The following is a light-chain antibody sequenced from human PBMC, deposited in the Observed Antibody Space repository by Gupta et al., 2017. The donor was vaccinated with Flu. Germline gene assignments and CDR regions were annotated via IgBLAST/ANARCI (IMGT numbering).Light chain of an antibody. J-gene: IGLJ2*01. Sequence: SVLTQPPSASGTPGQRVTISCSGSSSNIGTNYVYWYHHLPGTAPKLLIYRDDQRPSGVPDRFSGSKSDTSVSLAISGLRAEDEADYYCAAWDDSLSAVLFGGGTKLTVL. CDR1: SSNIGTNY. CDR3: AAWDDSLSAVL. CDR2: RDD. V-gene: IGLV1-47*01.